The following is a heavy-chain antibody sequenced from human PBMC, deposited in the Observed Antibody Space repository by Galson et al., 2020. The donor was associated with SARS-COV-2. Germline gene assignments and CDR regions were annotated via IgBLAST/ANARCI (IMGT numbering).Heavy chain of an antibody. D-gene: IGHD6-19*01. CDR2: IIPIFGTA. V-gene: IGHV1-69*13. CDR1: GGTFSSYA. Sequence: SVKVSCKASGGTFSSYAISWVRQAPGKGLEWMGGIIPIFGTANYAQKFQGRVTITADESTSTAYMELSSLRSEDTAVYYCARDSGYSSGWTMQTDYWGQGTLVTVSS. J-gene: IGHJ4*02. CDR3: ARDSGYSSGWTMQTDY.